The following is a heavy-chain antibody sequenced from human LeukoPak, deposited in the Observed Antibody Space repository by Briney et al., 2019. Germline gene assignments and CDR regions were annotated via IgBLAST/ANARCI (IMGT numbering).Heavy chain of an antibody. Sequence: GGSLRLSCEASGFAFSSSAMHWVRQAPGKGLEWVSLISYDGITEDYSDSVKGRFTISRDNAKNSLYLQMNSLRAEDTAVYYCARDSLTAAARRYYFDYWGQGTLVTVSS. V-gene: IGHV3-30*04. D-gene: IGHD6-13*01. J-gene: IGHJ4*02. CDR1: GFAFSSSA. CDR2: ISYDGITE. CDR3: ARDSLTAAARRYYFDY.